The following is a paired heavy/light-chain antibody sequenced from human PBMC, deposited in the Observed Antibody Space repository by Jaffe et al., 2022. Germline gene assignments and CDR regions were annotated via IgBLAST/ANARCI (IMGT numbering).Light chain of an antibody. CDR3: QQAYSFPRT. Sequence: DIQMTQSPSSVSASVGDSVTITCRASQGISNWLAWYQQKPGKAPQLLIYAASTLHTGVPPRFSGSGSGTDFTLNIVSLQPEDFATYYCQQAYSFPRTFGRGTKVEIK. V-gene: IGKV1-12*01. CDR1: QGISNW. CDR2: AAS. J-gene: IGKJ1*01.
Heavy chain of an antibody. CDR2: IYDTENT. CDR3: ARDPDVAVPGAMGSFDI. Sequence: QVQLKESGPGLVKPSETLSLTCTVSGGSIGTYYWTWLRQSPGKGLEWIGFIYDTENTNYSPSLKSRVTMSADTSRNQFSLNLRALTAADTAVYYCARDPDVAVPGAMGSFDIWGQGIMVTVSS. CDR1: GGSIGTYY. J-gene: IGHJ3*02. V-gene: IGHV4-59*12. D-gene: IGHD2-15*01.